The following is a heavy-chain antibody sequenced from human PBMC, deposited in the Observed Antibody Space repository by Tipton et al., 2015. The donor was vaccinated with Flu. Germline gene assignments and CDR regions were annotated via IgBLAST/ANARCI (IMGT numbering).Heavy chain of an antibody. CDR1: GYTFTTYH. D-gene: IGHD5-18*01. Sequence: QLVQSGAEVKKPGASVKISCKSAGYTFTTYHMHWVRQAPGQGLEWVGIITPSGGSTFYSQKFQGRVTMTRDTSTSTDYMELSSLRSEDTAVYYCARGSYGDLIDSWGQGTLVTVSS. CDR3: ARGSYGDLIDS. V-gene: IGHV1-46*01. J-gene: IGHJ4*02. CDR2: ITPSGGST.